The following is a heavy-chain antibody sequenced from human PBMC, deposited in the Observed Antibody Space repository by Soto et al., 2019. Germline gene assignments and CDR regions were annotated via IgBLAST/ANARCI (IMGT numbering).Heavy chain of an antibody. J-gene: IGHJ4*02. D-gene: IGHD5-18*01. CDR2: IYYSGST. V-gene: IGHV4-31*03. CDR1: GVSISSGGYY. CDR3: ARYRSFVPGYSYGYRLFDY. Sequence: SETLSLTCTVSGVSISSGGYYWSWIRQHPGKGLEWIGYIYYSGSTYYNPSLKSRVTISVDTSKNQFSLKLSSVTAADPAVYYCARYRSFVPGYSYGYRLFDYWGQGTLVTVSS.